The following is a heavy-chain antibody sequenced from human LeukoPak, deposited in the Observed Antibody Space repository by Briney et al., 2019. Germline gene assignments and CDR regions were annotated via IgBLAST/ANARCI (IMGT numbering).Heavy chain of an antibody. Sequence: SETLSLTCAVYGGSFSGYYWSWIRQPPGKGLEWIGEINHSGSTNYNPSLKSRVTISVDTSKNQFSLKLSSVTAADTAVYYCARIQAYCSGGSCSDAFDIWGQGTMVTVSS. CDR3: ARIQAYCSGGSCSDAFDI. V-gene: IGHV4-34*01. D-gene: IGHD2-15*01. CDR1: GGSFSGYY. CDR2: INHSGST. J-gene: IGHJ3*02.